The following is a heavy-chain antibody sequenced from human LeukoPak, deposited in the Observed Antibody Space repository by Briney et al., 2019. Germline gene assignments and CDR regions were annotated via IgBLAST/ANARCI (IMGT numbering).Heavy chain of an antibody. CDR2: ISAYSGYT. J-gene: IGHJ4*02. D-gene: IGHD3-3*01. CDR1: GYTFTIYG. Sequence: ASVKVSCKASGYTFTIYGISWVRQPPGQGLAWMGGISAYSGYTNYAQKLQGRVAMTTDTSTSTAYMELRSLRSDDTAVYFCARDGKGRYDFRENDYWGQGTLVTVSS. CDR3: ARDGKGRYDFRENDY. V-gene: IGHV1-18*01.